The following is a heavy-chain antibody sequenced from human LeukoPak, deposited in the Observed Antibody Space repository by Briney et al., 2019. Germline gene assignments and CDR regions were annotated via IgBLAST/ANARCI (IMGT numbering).Heavy chain of an antibody. CDR3: ARQPSSRLVPGHFDY. CDR2: IYHSGST. D-gene: IGHD6-19*01. CDR1: GYSISSGYY. J-gene: IGHJ4*02. Sequence: SETLSLTCAVSGYSISSGYYWGWIRQPPGKGLEWIGSIYHSGSTYYNPSLKSRVTISVDTSKNQFSLELSSVTAADTAVYYCARQPSSRLVPGHFDYWGQGTLVTVSS. V-gene: IGHV4-38-2*01.